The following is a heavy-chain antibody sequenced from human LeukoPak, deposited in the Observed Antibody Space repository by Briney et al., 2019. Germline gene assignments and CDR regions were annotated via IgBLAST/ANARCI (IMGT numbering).Heavy chain of an antibody. D-gene: IGHD5-12*01. J-gene: IGHJ5*02. CDR2: IIPILGIA. CDR3: ATTPPVATTREDWFDP. CDR1: GGTFSSYT. V-gene: IGHV1-69*02. Sequence: PKASVKVSCKASGGTFSSYTISWVRQAPGQGLEWMGRIIPILGIANYAQKFQGRVTITADKSASTAYMELSSLRSEDTAVYYCATTPPVATTREDWFDPWGQGTLVTVSS.